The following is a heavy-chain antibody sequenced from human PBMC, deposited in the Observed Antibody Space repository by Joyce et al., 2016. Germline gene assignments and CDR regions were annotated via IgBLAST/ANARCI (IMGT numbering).Heavy chain of an antibody. D-gene: IGHD3-16*02. CDR2: IYYSGST. Sequence: QVQLQESGPGLVKPSETLSLTCTVSGGSISSYYWSWIRQPPGKGLEWIGYIYYSGSTNYNPSLKSRVTISMDTSKNQFSLQLSSVTAADTAVYYCARDQRHIMLTFGGVIAASNWFDPWGQGTLVTVSS. CDR1: GGSISSYY. J-gene: IGHJ5*02. CDR3: ARDQRHIMLTFGGVIAASNWFDP. V-gene: IGHV4-59*01.